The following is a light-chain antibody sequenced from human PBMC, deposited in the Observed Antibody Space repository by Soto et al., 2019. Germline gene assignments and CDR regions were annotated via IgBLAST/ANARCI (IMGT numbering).Light chain of an antibody. J-gene: IGKJ1*01. CDR3: QPYNSYSRT. CDR2: KAS. V-gene: IGKV1-5*03. CDR1: QSISSW. Sequence: DIQMTQSPSTLSASVGDRVTITCRASQSISSWLAWYQQKPGKAPKLLIYKASTLESGVPSRFSGSGSETEFTLTISSLQPDDFANYYCQPYNSYSRTFGQGTKVEIK.